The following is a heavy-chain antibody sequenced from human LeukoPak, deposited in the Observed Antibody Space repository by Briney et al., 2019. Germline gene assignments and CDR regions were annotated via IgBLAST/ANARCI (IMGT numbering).Heavy chain of an antibody. J-gene: IGHJ4*02. Sequence: SETLSLTCTVSGGSISSSSYYSGWIRQPPGKGLEWIGSIYYSGSTYYNPSLKIRFTISVYTSKNQFSLKLSSVTSADTAVYYCARHVSGVGGLLWFGELLPYYFDYWGQGTLVTVSS. CDR1: GGSISSSSYY. CDR3: ARHVSGVGGLLWFGELLPYYFDY. CDR2: IYYSGST. V-gene: IGHV4-39*01. D-gene: IGHD3-10*01.